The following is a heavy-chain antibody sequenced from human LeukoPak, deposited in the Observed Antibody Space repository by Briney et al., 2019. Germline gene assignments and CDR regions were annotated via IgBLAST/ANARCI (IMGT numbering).Heavy chain of an antibody. V-gene: IGHV3-21*01. CDR3: ARDEEYCSSTSCYHDY. CDR2: ISSSSSYI. Sequence: GGSLRLSCAASGFTFSSYSMNWVRQAPGKGLEWVSSISSSSSYIYYADSVKGRFTISRDNAKNSLYLQMNSLRAEDTAVYYCARDEEYCSSTSCYHDYWGQGTLVTVSS. D-gene: IGHD2-2*01. CDR1: GFTFSSYS. J-gene: IGHJ4*02.